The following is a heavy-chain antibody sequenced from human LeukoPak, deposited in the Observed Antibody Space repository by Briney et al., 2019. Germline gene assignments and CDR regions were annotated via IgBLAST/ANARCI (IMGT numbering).Heavy chain of an antibody. CDR1: GGSFSGYY. D-gene: IGHD4-17*01. CDR3: VYGDYGVWFDP. V-gene: IGHV4-34*01. J-gene: IGHJ5*02. CDR2: INHSGST. Sequence: PSETLSLTCAVYGGSFSGYYWGWIRQPPGKGLEWIGEINHSGSTNYDPSLKSRVTISVDTSKNQFSLKLTSVTAADTAVYYCVYGDYGVWFDPWGQGTLVTVSS.